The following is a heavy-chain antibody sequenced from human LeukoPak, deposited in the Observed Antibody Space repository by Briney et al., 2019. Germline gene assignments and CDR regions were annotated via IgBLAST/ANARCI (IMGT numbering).Heavy chain of an antibody. CDR3: ARIPPRPYCSGGSCYRNAFDI. V-gene: IGHV4-34*01. D-gene: IGHD2-15*01. CDR2: INHSGST. J-gene: IGHJ3*02. Sequence: SETLSLTCAVYGGSFSGYYWSWVRQPPGKGLEWIGEINHSGSTNYNPSLKSRVTISVDTSKNQFSLKLSSVTAADTAVYYCARIPPRPYCSGGSCYRNAFDIWGQGTMVTVSS. CDR1: GGSFSGYY.